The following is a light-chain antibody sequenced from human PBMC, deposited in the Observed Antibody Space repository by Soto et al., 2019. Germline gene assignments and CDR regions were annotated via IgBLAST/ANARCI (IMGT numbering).Light chain of an antibody. CDR3: QQYNNWPPLT. V-gene: IGKV3D-15*01. Sequence: EIVLTQSPGVLSLSVGERATLSCRASQTVKSSYLAWYQQKPGQAPRLLIYDASTRAAGIPDRFSGSGSGTEFTLTISSLQSEDFAVYYCQQYNNWPPLTFGGGTKVDIK. J-gene: IGKJ4*01. CDR1: QTVKSSY. CDR2: DAS.